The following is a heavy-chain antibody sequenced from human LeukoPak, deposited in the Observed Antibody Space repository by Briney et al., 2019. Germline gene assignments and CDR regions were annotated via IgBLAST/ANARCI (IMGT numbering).Heavy chain of an antibody. Sequence: WLSLTLSCAASGFSFSSYAMSWDRQAPAPWLESVSASSSSGGSTYYADSVKGRFTLPRDNSENTLYLQINSLRAEDTAVYYYAKDGPGGYYFVYWGEGTLVTVSS. CDR1: GFSFSSYA. CDR2: SSSSGGST. V-gene: IGHV3-23*01. D-gene: IGHD6-25*01. J-gene: IGHJ4*02. CDR3: AKDGPGGYYFVY.